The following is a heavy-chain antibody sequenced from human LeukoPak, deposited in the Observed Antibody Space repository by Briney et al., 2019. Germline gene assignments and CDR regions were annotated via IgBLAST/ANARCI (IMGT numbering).Heavy chain of an antibody. CDR2: INAGNGNT. V-gene: IGHV1-3*01. CDR1: GYDFTSYA. J-gene: IGHJ3*02. CDR3: AKDEKGYYHDTSGYPDAFDI. Sequence: ASVKVSCKASGYDFTSYAMHWVRQAPGQRLEWMGWINAGNGNTKCSQKFQDRVTVTRDTSTSTAYMELSSLRSEDTAVYYCAKDEKGYYHDTSGYPDAFDIWGQGTMVTVSS. D-gene: IGHD3-22*01.